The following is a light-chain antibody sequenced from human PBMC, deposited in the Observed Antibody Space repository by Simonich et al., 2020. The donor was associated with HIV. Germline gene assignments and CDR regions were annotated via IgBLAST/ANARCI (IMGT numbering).Light chain of an antibody. V-gene: IGKV1-33*01. Sequence: DIQMTQSPSSLSASVGDRVTITCQASQDINNYLNWYQQKPGKAPKLLISDASNLETGVPSRFSGSGSGTDFTLTISSLQPEDVATYYCLQDYQTPYTFGQGTKLEIK. J-gene: IGKJ2*01. CDR1: QDINNY. CDR3: LQDYQTPYT. CDR2: DAS.